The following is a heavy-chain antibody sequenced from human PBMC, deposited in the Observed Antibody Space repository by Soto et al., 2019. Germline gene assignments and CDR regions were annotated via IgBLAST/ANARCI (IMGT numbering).Heavy chain of an antibody. CDR2: INRSGTT. J-gene: IGHJ3*01. CDR1: GGSFSGYY. CDR3: ARGPYYYDSSAYYYALAFDL. Sequence: QVQLQQWGAGLLKPSETLSLTCGVYGGSFSGYYWSWIRQPPGKGLEWIGEINRSGTTNYNPSLKRRVTISVDTSKNHFSLKLSSVTAADTAVYYCARGPYYYDSSAYYYALAFDLWGQGTLVTVSS. V-gene: IGHV4-34*01. D-gene: IGHD3-22*01.